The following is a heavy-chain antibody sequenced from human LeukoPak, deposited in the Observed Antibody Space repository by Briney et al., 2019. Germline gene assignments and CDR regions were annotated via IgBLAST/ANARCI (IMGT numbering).Heavy chain of an antibody. V-gene: IGHV3-30*04. CDR1: GFTVSSYA. D-gene: IGHD4-17*01. CDR2: ISYDGSNK. J-gene: IGHJ4*02. Sequence: GGSLRLSCAASGFTVSSYAMHWVRQAPGKGLEWVAVISYDGSNKYYADSVKGRFTISRDNSKNTLYLQMNSLRAEDTAVYYCARDHPPYGDYPFWYFDYWGKGTLVTVSS. CDR3: ARDHPPYGDYPFWYFDY.